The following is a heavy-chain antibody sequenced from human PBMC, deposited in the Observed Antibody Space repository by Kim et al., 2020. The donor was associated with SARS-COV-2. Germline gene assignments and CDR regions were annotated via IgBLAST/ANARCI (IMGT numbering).Heavy chain of an antibody. V-gene: IGHV4-34*01. Sequence: NPPLKSRVTVSVDTSRNQFSLKMTSVTAADTAVYYCARNPSDSDTSAFDYWGQGTLVTVSS. D-gene: IGHD3-22*01. J-gene: IGHJ4*02. CDR3: ARNPSDSDTSAFDY.